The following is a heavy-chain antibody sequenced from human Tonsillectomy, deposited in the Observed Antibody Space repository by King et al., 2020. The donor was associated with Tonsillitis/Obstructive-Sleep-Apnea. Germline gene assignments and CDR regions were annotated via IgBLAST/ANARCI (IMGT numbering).Heavy chain of an antibody. CDR2: IYYSGTT. CDR3: ASSGVATAAYSYFDL. J-gene: IGHJ2*01. V-gene: IGHV4-39*01. CDR1: GAGGSISSSTYY. D-gene: IGHD6-13*01. Sequence: QLQESGPGLVKPSETLSLTCTVSGAGGSISSSTYYWGWIRQPPEKGLEWIGSIYYSGTTYYKPSLKSRVTISVDTSKNQFSLKLGSVTAADTAVYYCASSGVATAAYSYFDLWGRGTLVTVSS.